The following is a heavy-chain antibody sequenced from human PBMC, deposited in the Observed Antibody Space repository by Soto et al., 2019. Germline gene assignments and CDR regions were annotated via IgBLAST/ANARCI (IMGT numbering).Heavy chain of an antibody. J-gene: IGHJ4*02. Sequence: GGSLRLSCAASGFTFSSYSMNWVRQAPGKGLEWVSSISSSSSYIYYADSVKGRFTISRDNAKNSLYLQMNSLRAEDTAVYYCARDPHRYCGGDCIGSWGQGTLVTVSS. CDR2: ISSSSSYI. D-gene: IGHD2-21*02. V-gene: IGHV3-21*01. CDR1: GFTFSSYS. CDR3: ARDPHRYCGGDCIGS.